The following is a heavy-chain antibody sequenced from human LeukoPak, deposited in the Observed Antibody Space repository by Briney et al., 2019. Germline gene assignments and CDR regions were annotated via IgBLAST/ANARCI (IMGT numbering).Heavy chain of an antibody. V-gene: IGHV1-18*01. Sequence: ASVKLSCKASGYIFTSYGISWVRQAPGQGLEWMGWIRAYNGNTNYAQMLQGRVTMTTDTSTSTAYIDLRSLRSDDTAVYYCARDPQQLVGATGGGFNFWGQGTLVTVSS. J-gene: IGHJ4*02. CDR1: GYIFTSYG. CDR3: ARDPQQLVGATGGGFNF. D-gene: IGHD1-26*01. CDR2: IRAYNGNT.